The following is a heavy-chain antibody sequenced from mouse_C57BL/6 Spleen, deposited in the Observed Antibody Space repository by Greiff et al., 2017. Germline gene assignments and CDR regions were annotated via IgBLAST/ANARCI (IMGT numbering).Heavy chain of an antibody. Sequence: VQLQQPGAELVRPGSSVKLSCKASGYTFTSYWMHWVKQRPIQGLEWIGNIDPSDSETHYNQKFKDKATLTVDKSSSTAYMQLSSLTSEYSAVYYCARSPQLGYFDYWGQGTTLTVSS. J-gene: IGHJ2*01. D-gene: IGHD4-1*02. CDR1: GYTFTSYW. V-gene: IGHV1-52*01. CDR2: IDPSDSET. CDR3: ARSPQLGYFDY.